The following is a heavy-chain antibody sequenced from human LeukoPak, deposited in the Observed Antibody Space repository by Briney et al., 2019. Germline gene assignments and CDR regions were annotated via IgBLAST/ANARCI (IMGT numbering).Heavy chain of an antibody. CDR3: ARSEYYGAGSFDY. J-gene: IGHJ4*02. Sequence: ASVKVSCKASGYTFTNHYINWVRQAPGQGLEWMGIINPITGGTDSAKKFQDRVTLTRDTSTTTFYMELGRLRSEDTAVYYCARSEYYGAGSFDYWGQGTLVTVSS. CDR1: GYTFTNHY. CDR2: INPITGGT. V-gene: IGHV1-46*01. D-gene: IGHD3-10*01.